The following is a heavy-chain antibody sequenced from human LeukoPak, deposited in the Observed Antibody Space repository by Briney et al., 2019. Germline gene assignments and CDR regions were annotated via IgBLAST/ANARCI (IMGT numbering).Heavy chain of an antibody. J-gene: IGHJ4*02. CDR1: GGSISSGGYY. CDR2: IYYSGSS. CDR3: ARNRDGYNSFDY. V-gene: IGHV4-31*03. Sequence: PSETLSLTCTVSGGSISSGGYYWSWIRQHPGKGLEWIGYIYYSGSSYYTPSLKSRVTISVDTSKNQFSLKLSSVTAADTAVYYCARNRDGYNSFDYWGQGTLVTVSS. D-gene: IGHD5-24*01.